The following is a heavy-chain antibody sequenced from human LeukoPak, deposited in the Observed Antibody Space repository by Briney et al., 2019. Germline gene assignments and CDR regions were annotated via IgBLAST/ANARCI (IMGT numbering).Heavy chain of an antibody. CDR1: GFTFSSYA. J-gene: IGHJ4*02. V-gene: IGHV3-53*01. D-gene: IGHD3-22*01. CDR3: ARVGYDSSGYLGVLDC. Sequence: PGGSLRLSCAASGFTFSSYAMHWVRQAPGKGLEWVSVIYSGGTTYYADSVKGRFTISRDNSKNTLYFHMNSVRAEDTAVYYCARVGYDSSGYLGVLDCWGQGTLVTVSS. CDR2: IYSGGTT.